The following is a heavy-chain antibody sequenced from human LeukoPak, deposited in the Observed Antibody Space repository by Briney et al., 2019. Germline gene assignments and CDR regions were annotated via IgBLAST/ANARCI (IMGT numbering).Heavy chain of an antibody. Sequence: GGSLRLSCAASGFTFSSYAMSWVRQAPGKGLEWVSANSGSGGSTYYADSVKGRFTISRDNSKNTLYLQMNSLRAEDTAVYYCARGGPLGDTNRFDFWGQGILVTVSS. CDR2: NSGSGGST. V-gene: IGHV3-23*01. CDR3: ARGGPLGDTNRFDF. J-gene: IGHJ4*02. D-gene: IGHD1-14*01. CDR1: GFTFSSYA.